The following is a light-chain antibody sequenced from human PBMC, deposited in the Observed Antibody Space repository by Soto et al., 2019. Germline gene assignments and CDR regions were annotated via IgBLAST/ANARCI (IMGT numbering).Light chain of an antibody. CDR1: QSISSW. CDR2: DAS. V-gene: IGKV1-5*01. CDR3: QQYNSYSPLT. J-gene: IGKJ4*01. Sequence: DIQMTQSPSTLSASVGDRVTITCRASQSISSWLAWYQQKPGKAPKLLIYDASSLESGVPSRFSGSGSGTEFTLTISSLQPDDFATYYCQQYNSYSPLTVXGGTKVDIK.